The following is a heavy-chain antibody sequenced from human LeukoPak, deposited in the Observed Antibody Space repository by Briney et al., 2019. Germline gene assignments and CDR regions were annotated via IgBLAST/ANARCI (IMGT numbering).Heavy chain of an antibody. D-gene: IGHD2/OR15-2a*01. CDR1: GGSITSSNYY. V-gene: IGHV4-39*01. CDR2: LHYSGNT. CDR3: ARIIASDWFPDY. J-gene: IGHJ4*02. Sequence: SETLSLTCTVSGGSITSSNYYWGWIRQPPGKSLEWIGSLHYSGNTYFNTSFESRVTISRDTSKNQFSLKLTSLTAADTAFYYCARIIASDWFPDYWGQGTLVTVSS.